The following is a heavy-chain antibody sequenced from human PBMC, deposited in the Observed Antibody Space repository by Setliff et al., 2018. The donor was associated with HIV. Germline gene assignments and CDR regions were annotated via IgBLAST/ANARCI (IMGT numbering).Heavy chain of an antibody. J-gene: IGHJ4*02. V-gene: IGHV4-61*05. CDR3: AKGRPRIHVWEGFDC. D-gene: IGHD5-18*01. Sequence: PSETLSLTCSVSGGSMRSSSYFWGWIRQPPGKGLEWIGEMYHSGTTNYNPSLKSRVSISVDESKKQFYLNLTSVTAADTAVYYCAKGRPRIHVWEGFDCWGQGILVTVSS. CDR1: GGSMRSSSYF. CDR2: MYHSGTT.